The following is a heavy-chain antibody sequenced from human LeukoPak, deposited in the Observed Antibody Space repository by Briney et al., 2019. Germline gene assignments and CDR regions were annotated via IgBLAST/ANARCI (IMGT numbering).Heavy chain of an antibody. CDR2: IKSKTDGGTT. Sequence: AGGSLRLSCAASGFIFSNYWMSWVRQAPGKGLEWVGRIKSKTDGGTTDYAAPVKGRFTISRDDSKNTLYLQMNSLKTEDTAVYYCTTDPFIAVAGRTFDYWGQGTLVTVSS. CDR1: GFIFSNYW. CDR3: TTDPFIAVAGRTFDY. J-gene: IGHJ4*02. V-gene: IGHV3-15*01. D-gene: IGHD6-19*01.